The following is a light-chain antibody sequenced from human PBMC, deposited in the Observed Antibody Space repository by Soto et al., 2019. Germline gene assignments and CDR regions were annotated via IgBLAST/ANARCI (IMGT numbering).Light chain of an antibody. Sequence: EIVLTQSPGTLSLSTGDRATLCCRASQVVSRSYLAWYQQKPGQAPRLLIYGASSMALGIPARFSGRGSGTDFTLTISRLVPEDLAVYFCQQYGTLPITFGQWTRL. CDR1: QVVSRSY. V-gene: IGKV3-20*01. CDR2: GAS. CDR3: QQYGTLPIT. J-gene: IGKJ5*01.